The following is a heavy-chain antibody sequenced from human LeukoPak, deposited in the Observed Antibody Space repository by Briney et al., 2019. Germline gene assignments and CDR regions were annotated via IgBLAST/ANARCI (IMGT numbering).Heavy chain of an antibody. J-gene: IGHJ4*02. Sequence: GSLILSCSASGFSFSSYAMRWVRQAPAKGLEWDSVISGSDGSTYYADSVKSRFTISRDNSKNTLYLQMNSLRAEDTAVYYCAKRAFPGIGVAGASGYWGQGTLVTVSS. D-gene: IGHD6-19*01. V-gene: IGHV3-23*01. CDR2: ISGSDGST. CDR3: AKRAFPGIGVAGASGY. CDR1: GFSFSSYA.